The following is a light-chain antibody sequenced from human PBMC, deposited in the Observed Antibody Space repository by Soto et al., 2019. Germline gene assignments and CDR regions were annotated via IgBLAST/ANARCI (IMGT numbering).Light chain of an antibody. CDR1: HTVSND. Sequence: SQMTQCPSSLSSSVLQRGTLTLRASHTVSNDLNWYQKKTGKAPKLLVYTASILENGVTLRFSGSGSGIDFTITISSLEDEDFATCYCQKTYTSITFGQGTRLEI. J-gene: IGKJ5*01. CDR2: TAS. V-gene: IGKV1-39*01. CDR3: QKTYTSIT.